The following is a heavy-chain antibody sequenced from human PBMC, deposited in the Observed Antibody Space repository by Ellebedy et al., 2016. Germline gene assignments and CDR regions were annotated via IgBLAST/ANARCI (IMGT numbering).Heavy chain of an antibody. Sequence: GESLKISCAASGFTFSSYSMNWVRQAPGKGLEWVSYISSSSSTIYYADSVKGRFTISRENAKNSLYLQMNSLRDGDTAVYYCSRVIRDTSGWYHFDFWGRGTLVTVSS. V-gene: IGHV3-48*02. CDR3: SRVIRDTSGWYHFDF. D-gene: IGHD6-19*01. J-gene: IGHJ4*02. CDR1: GFTFSSYS. CDR2: ISSSSSTI.